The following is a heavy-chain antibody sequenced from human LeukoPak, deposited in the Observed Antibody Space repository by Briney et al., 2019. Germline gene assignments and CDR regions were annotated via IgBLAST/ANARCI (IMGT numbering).Heavy chain of an antibody. CDR1: GFTVSSNY. CDR3: ARGRKDWELPPRDAFDI. V-gene: IGHV3-30*03. Sequence: GGSLRLSCAASGFTVSSNYMSWVRQAPGKGLEWVAVISYDGSNKYYADSVKGRFTISRDNSKNTLYLQMNSLRAEDTAVYYCARGRKDWELPPRDAFDIWGQGTMVTVSS. J-gene: IGHJ3*02. D-gene: IGHD1-26*01. CDR2: ISYDGSNK.